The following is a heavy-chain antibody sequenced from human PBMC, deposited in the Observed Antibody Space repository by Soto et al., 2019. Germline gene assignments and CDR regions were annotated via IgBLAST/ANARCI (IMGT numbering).Heavy chain of an antibody. CDR2: IIPVFGRA. J-gene: IGHJ5*01. D-gene: IGHD6-6*01. CDR1: GGSFSNYA. V-gene: IGHV1-69*01. Sequence: QVHLVQSGAEVKKPGSSVKVSCKAFGGSFSNYAFSWVRQAPGQGLEWMGDIIPVFGRANYAQKFQGRVTITADVSTTTASMALSSLRSDDTVVYFCARTERLVLPFYRDSWGQGTLVTVSP. CDR3: ARTERLVLPFYRDS.